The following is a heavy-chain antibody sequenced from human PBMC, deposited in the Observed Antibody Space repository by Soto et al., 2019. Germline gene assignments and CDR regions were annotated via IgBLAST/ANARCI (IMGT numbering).Heavy chain of an antibody. D-gene: IGHD6-6*01. CDR1: GFTFSSYS. V-gene: IGHV3-21*01. CDR2: ISSSSSYI. CDR3: ARGGIAAPFDY. Sequence: AGGSLRLSCAASGFTFSSYSMNWVRQAPGKGLAWVSSISSSSSYIYYADSGKGRFTISRENAKNSLYLQMSSLGAEDTAVYSCARGGIAAPFDYWGQGTLVTVSS. J-gene: IGHJ4*02.